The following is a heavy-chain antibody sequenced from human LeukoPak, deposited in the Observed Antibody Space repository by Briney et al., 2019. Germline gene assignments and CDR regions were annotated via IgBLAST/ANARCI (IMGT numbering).Heavy chain of an antibody. D-gene: IGHD4-17*01. CDR2: ISDSGGRT. CDR1: GFTFGSYA. Sequence: GGSLRLSCAASGFTFGSYAKTWLRQAPGKGLEWVSSISDSGGRTFDADSVKGRITIARDNSKDMLHLQMNSLRAEDTSDYFCAGRCIYPDYVRLDAFDIWGQGTMVTVSS. CDR3: AGRCIYPDYVRLDAFDI. V-gene: IGHV3-23*01. J-gene: IGHJ3*02.